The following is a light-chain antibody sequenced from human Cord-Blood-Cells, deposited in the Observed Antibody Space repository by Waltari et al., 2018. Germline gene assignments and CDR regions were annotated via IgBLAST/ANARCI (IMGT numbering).Light chain of an antibody. J-gene: IGLJ1*01. V-gene: IGLV2-14*01. CDR3: SSYTSSSTYV. CDR2: DVS. Sequence: QSALTQPASVSGSPGQSIPIPCTGTSRDVGGYNYVSWYQQHPGKAPKLMIYDVSNRPSGVSNRFSGSKSGNTASLTISGLQAEDEADYYCSSYTSSSTYVFGTGTKVTVL. CDR1: SRDVGGYNY.